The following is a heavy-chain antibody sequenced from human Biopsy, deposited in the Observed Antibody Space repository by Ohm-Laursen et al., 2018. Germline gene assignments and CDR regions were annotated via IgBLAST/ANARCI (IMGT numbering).Heavy chain of an antibody. CDR2: ILPFYGTT. V-gene: IGHV1-69*13. CDR1: GGTFTMFP. J-gene: IGHJ4*02. CDR3: ASSDGRSGFDY. Sequence: SVKVSCKASGGTFTMFPISWVRQAPGQGLEWMGAILPFYGTTNFAQKFQGLVTLTADGSTSTAYMELSSLRSEDTGVYYCASSDGRSGFDYWGQGTLVTVSS. D-gene: IGHD3-10*01.